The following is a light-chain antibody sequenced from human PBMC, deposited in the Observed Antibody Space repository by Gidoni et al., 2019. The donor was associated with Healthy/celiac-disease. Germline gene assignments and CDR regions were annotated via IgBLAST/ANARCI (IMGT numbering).Light chain of an antibody. Sequence: DILLTGSPYHLAWSLGERATIKCKSSQSVLYSFNNQNYLAWYQQKPGQPPKLLIYWASTRESGVPDRFSGRGSGTDFTLTISSLQAEDVAVYYCQQYYSTPRTFXQXTKVEIK. CDR3: QQYYSTPRT. CDR2: WAS. V-gene: IGKV4-1*01. J-gene: IGKJ1*01. CDR1: QSVLYSFNNQNY.